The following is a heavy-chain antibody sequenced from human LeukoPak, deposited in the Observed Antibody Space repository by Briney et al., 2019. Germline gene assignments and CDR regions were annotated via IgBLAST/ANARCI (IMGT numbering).Heavy chain of an antibody. CDR1: GFTFSSYA. CDR2: ISGSGGST. Sequence: GGSLRLSCAASGFTFSSYAMSWVRQAPGKGLEWVSAISGSGGSTYYADSVKGRFTISRDNSKNTLYLQMNSLRAEDTAVYYCAKDLGTEYSGWYVNYYYGMDVWGQGTTVTVSS. J-gene: IGHJ6*02. V-gene: IGHV3-23*01. D-gene: IGHD6-19*01. CDR3: AKDLGTEYSGWYVNYYYGMDV.